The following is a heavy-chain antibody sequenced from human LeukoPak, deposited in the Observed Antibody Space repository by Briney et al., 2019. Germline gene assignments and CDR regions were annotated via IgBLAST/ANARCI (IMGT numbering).Heavy chain of an antibody. D-gene: IGHD1-7*01. CDR3: ARHGVTGTTSRWFSSRELYYYMDV. Sequence: GSLRLSCAASGFTFSDYYMSWIRQAPGKGLEWIGYIYTSGSTNYNPSLKSRVTISVDTSKNQFSLKLSSVTAADTAEYYCARHGVTGTTSRWFSSRELYYYMDVWGKGTTVTVSS. J-gene: IGHJ6*03. V-gene: IGHV4-4*09. CDR2: IYTSGST. CDR1: GFTFSDYY.